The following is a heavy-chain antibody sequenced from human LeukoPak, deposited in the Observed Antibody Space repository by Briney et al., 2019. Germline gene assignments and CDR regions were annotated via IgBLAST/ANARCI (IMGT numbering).Heavy chain of an antibody. D-gene: IGHD2-2*01. V-gene: IGHV1-18*01. CDR3: AKVSYCSSTSCARFVDY. CDR1: GYTFTSYG. Sequence: ASVKVSCKASGYTFTSYGISWVRQAPGQGLEWMGWISAYNGNTNYAQKFQGRVTITADKSTSTAYMELSSLRSEDTAVYYCAKVSYCSSTSCARFVDYWGQGTLVTVSS. CDR2: ISAYNGNT. J-gene: IGHJ4*02.